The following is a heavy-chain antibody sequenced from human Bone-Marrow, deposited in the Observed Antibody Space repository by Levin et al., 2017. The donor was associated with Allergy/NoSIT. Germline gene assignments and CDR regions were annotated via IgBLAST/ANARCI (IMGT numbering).Heavy chain of an antibody. J-gene: IGHJ4*02. CDR2: IYYSGST. D-gene: IGHD6-6*01. CDR1: GASIGDDY. Sequence: PSETLSLTCTVSGASIGDDYLTWIRQPPGKGLEWIGYIYYSGSTSYNPSLKSRVTISLDTSRNQFSLELSSLSAADTAVYYCARHTFYSSSSNWGQGTLVTVSS. V-gene: IGHV4-59*08. CDR3: ARHTFYSSSSN.